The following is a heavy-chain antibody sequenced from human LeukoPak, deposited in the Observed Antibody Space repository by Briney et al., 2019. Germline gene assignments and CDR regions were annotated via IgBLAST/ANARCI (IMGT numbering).Heavy chain of an antibody. CDR1: GFTFSSYE. J-gene: IGHJ4*02. D-gene: IGHD1-26*01. CDR3: ASQWGVGASLN. Sequence: PGGSLRLSCAASGFTFSSYEMNWVRQAPGKGLEWVSYISSSGSTIYYADSVKGRFTISRDDAKNSMYMQMNSLRAEDTAVYYCASQWGVGASLNWGQGTLVTVSS. V-gene: IGHV3-48*03. CDR2: ISSSGSTI.